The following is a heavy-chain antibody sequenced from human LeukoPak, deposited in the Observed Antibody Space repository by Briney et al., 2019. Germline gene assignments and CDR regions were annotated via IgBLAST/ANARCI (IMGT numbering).Heavy chain of an antibody. CDR2: IYYSGST. J-gene: IGHJ4*02. V-gene: IGHV4-59*01. Sequence: SETLSLTCTVSGGSISSYYWSWIRQPPGKGLEWIGYIYYSGSTNYNPSLTSRVTISVDTSKNQFSLKLSSVTAADTAVYYCARVPEWLAFDYWGQGTLVTVSS. CDR3: ARVPEWLAFDY. D-gene: IGHD3-3*01. CDR1: GGSISSYY.